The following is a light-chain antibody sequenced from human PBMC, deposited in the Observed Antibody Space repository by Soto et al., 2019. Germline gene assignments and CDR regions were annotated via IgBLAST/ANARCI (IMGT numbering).Light chain of an antibody. CDR1: QSVRSDY. V-gene: IGKV3-20*01. CDR2: GVS. Sequence: IVLPPSPTTLSLAPGDRATLSCRASQSVRSDYFAWYQQKPGQAPRVIIFGVSTRATAIPDRFSGSGSGTDFTLTISRLEPEDFALYYCQQYGNSPLTSGGGAKVDIK. CDR3: QQYGNSPLT. J-gene: IGKJ4*01.